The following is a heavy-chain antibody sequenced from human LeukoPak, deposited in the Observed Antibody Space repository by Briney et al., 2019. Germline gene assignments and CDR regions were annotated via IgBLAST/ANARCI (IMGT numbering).Heavy chain of an antibody. J-gene: IGHJ1*01. CDR3: ATFDYLADYFHY. Sequence: PGGSLRLSCAASGFTFSSNWMTWVRQAPGKGLEWVANIKQDESEKCYVDSVKGRFTIFRDNAKSSLYLQMNSLRAEDTAVYYCATFDYLADYFHYWGHGTLVIVSS. CDR2: IKQDESEK. CDR1: GFTFSSNW. D-gene: IGHD3-9*01. V-gene: IGHV3-7*01.